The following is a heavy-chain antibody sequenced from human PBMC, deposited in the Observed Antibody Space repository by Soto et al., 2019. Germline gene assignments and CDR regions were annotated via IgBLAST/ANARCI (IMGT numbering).Heavy chain of an antibody. J-gene: IGHJ4*02. V-gene: IGHV3-23*01. Sequence: EVQLLESGGGLVQPGGSLRLSCAASGFTFSSYAMSWVRQAPGKGLEWVSAISGSGGSTYYADSVKGRFTISRDNSKNALYVQMNSLRAEDTAVCYGARPRSYGDYGYWGQGTLVTVSS. CDR2: ISGSGGST. CDR1: GFTFSSYA. CDR3: ARPRSYGDYGY. D-gene: IGHD4-17*01.